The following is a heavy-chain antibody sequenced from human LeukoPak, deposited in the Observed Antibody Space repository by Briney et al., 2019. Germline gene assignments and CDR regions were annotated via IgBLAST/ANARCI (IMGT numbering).Heavy chain of an antibody. CDR3: ARGRYGAGSYYYYFYYMDV. Sequence: PGGSLRLSCAASEFTFNTYSMNWVRQAPGKGLEWVSSISGSSSYIYYADSVKGRFTISRDNAKNSLYLQMNSLRAEDTAVYYCARGRYGAGSYYYYFYYMDVWGKGTTVTISS. V-gene: IGHV3-21*01. CDR2: ISGSSSYI. D-gene: IGHD3-10*01. CDR1: EFTFNTYS. J-gene: IGHJ6*03.